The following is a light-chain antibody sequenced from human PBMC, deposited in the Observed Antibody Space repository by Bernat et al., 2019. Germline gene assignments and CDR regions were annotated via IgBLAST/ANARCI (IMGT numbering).Light chain of an antibody. J-gene: IGKJ1*01. CDR2: GAS. CDR3: LQYNSYPRP. CDR1: RGISNS. V-gene: IGKV1-16*02. Sequence: DIQMTQSPSSLSASVGDRVIITCRASRGISNSLDWFQQKPGKAPKSLIYGASSLHSGVSSKFSGSGSGTVFTLTINSLQPEDFATYYCLQYNSYPRPFGQGTRVEIK.